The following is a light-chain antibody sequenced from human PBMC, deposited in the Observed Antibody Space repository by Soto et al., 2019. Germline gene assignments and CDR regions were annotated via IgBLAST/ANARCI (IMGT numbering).Light chain of an antibody. V-gene: IGKV3-20*01. Sequence: EIVLTQSSGTLSLSPGERATLSCRASQSVNSNYLAWYHHKPGQAPRLLIYGASSRATGIPDRFSGSGSGTDFTLTISRLEPEDSAVYYCQQYGSSPPITFGQGTRLEIK. J-gene: IGKJ5*01. CDR1: QSVNSNY. CDR2: GAS. CDR3: QQYGSSPPIT.